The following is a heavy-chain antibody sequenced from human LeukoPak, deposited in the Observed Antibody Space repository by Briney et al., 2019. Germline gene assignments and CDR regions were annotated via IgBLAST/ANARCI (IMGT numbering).Heavy chain of an antibody. D-gene: IGHD2-2*01. Sequence: PSETLSLTCTVSGGSISNGTSYWTWIRQPAGKSLEWLGRIYSSGSTNYNPSLKSRVTISVDTSKNQFSLKLSSVTAADTAVYYCARVRRTSCYRCGLWGDAPWFDPWGQGTLVTVSS. J-gene: IGHJ5*02. CDR1: GGSISNGTSY. CDR3: ARVRRTSCYRCGLWGDAPWFDP. CDR2: IYSSGST. V-gene: IGHV4-61*02.